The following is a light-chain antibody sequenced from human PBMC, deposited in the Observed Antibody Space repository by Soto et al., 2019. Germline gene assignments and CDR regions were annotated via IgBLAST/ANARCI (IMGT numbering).Light chain of an antibody. CDR2: AAS. J-gene: IGKJ3*01. V-gene: IGKV1-5*03. CDR3: QQNESSPIT. Sequence: DIQMTQSPSTLSASVGDRVTLTCRASQNSNNWLAWYQQRPGKAPKLLIYAASTLQTGVPSRCSGGASGAEFTLTISRLQPDDFATYFWQQNESSPITFGPGT. CDR1: QNSNNW.